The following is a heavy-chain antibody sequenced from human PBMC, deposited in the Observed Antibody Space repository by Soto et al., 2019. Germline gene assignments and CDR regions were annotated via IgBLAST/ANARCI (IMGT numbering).Heavy chain of an antibody. Sequence: ETLSLTCAVYGGSFSGYYWSWIRQPPGKGLEWIGEINHSGSTNYNPSLKSRVTISVDTSKNQFSLKLSSVTAADTAVYYCARGRTVATTYYFDYWGQGTLVTVSS. D-gene: IGHD5-12*01. CDR1: GGSFSGYY. CDR3: ARGRTVATTYYFDY. J-gene: IGHJ4*02. CDR2: INHSGST. V-gene: IGHV4-34*01.